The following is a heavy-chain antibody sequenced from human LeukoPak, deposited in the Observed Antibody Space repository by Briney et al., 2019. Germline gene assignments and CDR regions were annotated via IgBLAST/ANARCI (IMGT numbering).Heavy chain of an antibody. CDR3: ARPTFRSSPYLY. D-gene: IGHD6-6*01. Sequence: GRSLRLSCAASGFMFSNYVMHWVRQAPGQGLEWVANINQDGSEKYYVDSVKGRFNISRDNTKNSLYLQMNSLRAEDTAVYYCARPTFRSSPYLYWGQGALVTVSS. V-gene: IGHV3-7*01. CDR2: INQDGSEK. J-gene: IGHJ4*02. CDR1: GFMFSNYV.